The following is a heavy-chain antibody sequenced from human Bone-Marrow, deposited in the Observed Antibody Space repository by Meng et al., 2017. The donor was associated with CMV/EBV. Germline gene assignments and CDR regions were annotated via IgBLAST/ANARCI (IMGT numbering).Heavy chain of an antibody. CDR2: IYYSGST. CDR1: GGSISSSSYY. D-gene: IGHD3-10*01. CDR3: TRDPGRGGSYFDY. V-gene: IGHV4-39*07. Sequence: SEPLSLTCTVLGGSISSSSYYWGWIRQPPGKGLEWIGSIYYSGSTYYNPSLKSRVTISVDTSKNQFSLKLSSVTAADTAVYYCTRDPGRGGSYFDYWGQGTLVTVSS. J-gene: IGHJ4*02.